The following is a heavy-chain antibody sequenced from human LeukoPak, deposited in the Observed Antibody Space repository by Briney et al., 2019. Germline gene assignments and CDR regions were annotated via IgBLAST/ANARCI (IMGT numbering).Heavy chain of an antibody. CDR2: LSGGGGST. CDR1: GFTFSSYA. D-gene: IGHD2-2*01. Sequence: PGGSLRLSCAASGFTFSSYAMSWVRQAPGKGLDWVSRLSGGGGSTYYADSVKGRFTISRDNSKNTLYLQMNSLRAEDTAIYYCARTGYCSSTSCSAGFDPWGQGTLVTVSS. V-gene: IGHV3-23*01. J-gene: IGHJ5*02. CDR3: ARTGYCSSTSCSAGFDP.